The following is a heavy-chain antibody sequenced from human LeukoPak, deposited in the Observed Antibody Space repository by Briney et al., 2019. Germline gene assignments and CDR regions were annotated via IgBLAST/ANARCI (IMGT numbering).Heavy chain of an antibody. D-gene: IGHD6-19*01. J-gene: IGHJ4*02. CDR1: GYTFTGYY. CDR3: ARAESIAVAGTGFDY. Sequence: ASVKVSCKASGYTFTGYYMHWVRQAPGQGLEWMGWINPNSGGTNCAQKFQGRVTMTRDTSISTAYMELSRLRSDDTAVYYCARAESIAVAGTGFDYWGQGTLVTVSS. V-gene: IGHV1-2*02. CDR2: INPNSGGT.